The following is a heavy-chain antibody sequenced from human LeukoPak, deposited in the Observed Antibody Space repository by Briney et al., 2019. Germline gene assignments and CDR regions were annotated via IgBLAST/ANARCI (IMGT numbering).Heavy chain of an antibody. CDR2: FDPEDGET. D-gene: IGHD2-2*02. J-gene: IGHJ4*02. CDR3: ARGIYCSSTSCYTGFDY. V-gene: IGHV1-24*01. Sequence: ASVKVSCKVSGYTLTELSMHWVRQAPGKGLEWMGGFDPEDGETIYAQKFQGRVTMTEDTSTDTAYMELSSLRSEDTAVYYCARGIYCSSTSCYTGFDYWGQGTLVTVSS. CDR1: GYTLTELS.